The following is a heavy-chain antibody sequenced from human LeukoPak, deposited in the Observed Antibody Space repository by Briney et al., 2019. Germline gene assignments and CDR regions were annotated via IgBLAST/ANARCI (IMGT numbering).Heavy chain of an antibody. CDR2: IYYSGST. Sequence: SGTLSLTCTVPGGSISSYYWSWIRQPPGKGLEWIGYIYYSGSTNYNPSLKSRVTISVDTTKKQFSLKLSSVTAADTAVYYCARTTMVRGFPLLNPRKRSGWFDPWGQGTLVTVSS. CDR3: ARTTMVRGFPLLNPRKRSGWFDP. D-gene: IGHD3-10*01. V-gene: IGHV4-59*01. CDR1: GGSISSYY. J-gene: IGHJ5*02.